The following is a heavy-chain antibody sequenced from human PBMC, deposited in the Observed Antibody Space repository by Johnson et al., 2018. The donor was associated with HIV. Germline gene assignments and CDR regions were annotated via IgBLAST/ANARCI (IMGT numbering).Heavy chain of an antibody. D-gene: IGHD3-9*01. J-gene: IGHJ3*02. V-gene: IGHV3-23*04. CDR1: GITFSDYY. CDR2: ISGSGGST. CDR3: AKDFDGAYDAFDI. Sequence: VQLVESGGGLVKPGGSLRLSCAASGITFSDYYMSWIRQAPGKGLEWVSAISGSGGSTYYADSVKGRFTISRDNSKNTLYLQMNSLRAEDTAVYYCAKDFDGAYDAFDIWGQGTMVTVSS.